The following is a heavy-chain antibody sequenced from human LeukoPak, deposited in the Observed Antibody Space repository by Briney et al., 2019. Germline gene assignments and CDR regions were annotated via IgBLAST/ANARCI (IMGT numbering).Heavy chain of an antibody. CDR2: INSDGRNI. Sequence: PGGSLRLSCAASGFTFSDYWMHWVRQAPGKGLVWVSRINSDGRNIRYVDSVKGRFTISRDNAKSTLYLQMNSLTPEDTAVYYCAREGALGYGHYTYDYWGQGTLVTVSS. D-gene: IGHD4-17*01. J-gene: IGHJ4*02. CDR1: GFTFSDYW. V-gene: IGHV3-74*01. CDR3: AREGALGYGHYTYDY.